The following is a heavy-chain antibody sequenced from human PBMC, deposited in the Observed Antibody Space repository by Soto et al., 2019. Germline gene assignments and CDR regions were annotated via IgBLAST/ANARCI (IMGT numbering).Heavy chain of an antibody. Sequence: ETLSLTCTVSGGSISSYYWSWIRQPPGKGLEWIGYIYYSGSTNYNPSLKSRVTISVDTSKNQFSLKLSSVTAADTAVYYCARGLSTSSYYYMDVWGKGTTVSVSS. V-gene: IGHV4-59*01. CDR2: IYYSGST. J-gene: IGHJ6*03. CDR1: GGSISSYY. CDR3: ARGLSTSSYYYMDV. D-gene: IGHD2-2*01.